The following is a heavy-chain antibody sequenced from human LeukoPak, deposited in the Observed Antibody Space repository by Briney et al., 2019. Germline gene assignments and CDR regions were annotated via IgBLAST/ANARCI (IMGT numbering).Heavy chain of an antibody. V-gene: IGHV3-30*04. CDR2: ISYDGSNK. CDR1: GFTFSSYA. CDR3: ARDRSLVDGDYGVWFDA. Sequence: TGGSLRLSCAASGFTFSSYAMHWVRQAPGKGLEWVAVISYDGSNKYYADSVKGRFTISRDNSKNSLDLQMNRLTAEDTAVYYCARDRSLVDGDYGVWFDAWGQGSLVTVSP. J-gene: IGHJ5*02. D-gene: IGHD4-17*01.